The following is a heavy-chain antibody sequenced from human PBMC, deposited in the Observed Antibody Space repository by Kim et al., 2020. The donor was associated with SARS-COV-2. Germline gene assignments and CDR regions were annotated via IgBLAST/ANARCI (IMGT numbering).Heavy chain of an antibody. V-gene: IGHV4-59*13. CDR2: IYYSGST. J-gene: IGHJ5*02. Sequence: SETLSLTCTVSGGSISSYYWSWIRQPPGKGLEWIGYIYYSGSTNYNPSLKSRVTISVDTSKNQFSLKLSSVTAADTAVYYCARVSRSMVRGVSWFDPWGQGTLVTVSS. D-gene: IGHD3-10*01. CDR3: ARVSRSMVRGVSWFDP. CDR1: GGSISSYY.